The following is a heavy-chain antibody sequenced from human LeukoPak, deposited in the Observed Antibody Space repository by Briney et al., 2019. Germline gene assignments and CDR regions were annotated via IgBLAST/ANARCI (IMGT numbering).Heavy chain of an antibody. Sequence: PSQTLSLTCTVSGGSISSGSYYWSWIRQPAGKGLEWIGRIYTSGSTNYNPSLKSRVTISVDTSKNQFSLKLSSVTAADTAVYYCAFSQTGQGAFDIWGQGTMVTVSS. CDR2: IYTSGST. CDR3: AFSQTGQGAFDI. CDR1: GGSISSGSYY. J-gene: IGHJ3*02. V-gene: IGHV4-61*02. D-gene: IGHD1-14*01.